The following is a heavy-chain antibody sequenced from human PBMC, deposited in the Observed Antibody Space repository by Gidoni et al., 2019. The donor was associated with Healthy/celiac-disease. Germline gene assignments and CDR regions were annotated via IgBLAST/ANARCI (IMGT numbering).Heavy chain of an antibody. V-gene: IGHV4-4*02. D-gene: IGHD2-21*02. CDR3: ARSLNCGGDCQYFDY. CDR2: IYHSGST. J-gene: IGHJ4*02. CDR1: GGSLSSSNW. Sequence: HVQLQESGPGLVKPSGTLSLTCAVSGGSLSSSNWWSWVRQPPGKGLEWIGEIYHSGSTNYNPSLKSRVTISVDKSKNQFSLKLSSVTAADTAVYYCARSLNCGGDCQYFDYWGQGTLVTVSS.